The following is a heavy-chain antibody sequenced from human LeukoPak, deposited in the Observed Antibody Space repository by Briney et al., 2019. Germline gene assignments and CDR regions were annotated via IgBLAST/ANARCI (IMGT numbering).Heavy chain of an antibody. V-gene: IGHV3-30*04. J-gene: IGHJ4*02. Sequence: GGSLRLSCAASGFTFNSYAMRWVRQAPGKGLEWVAIASYEGDKTTYAVSVTVRCTISSDNSMNTVYLQMNSLRADDTAVCYCGRDGIARGSGSYLDYWGQGILVTVSS. D-gene: IGHD3-10*01. CDR1: GFTFNSYA. CDR2: ASYEGDKT. CDR3: GRDGIARGSGSYLDY.